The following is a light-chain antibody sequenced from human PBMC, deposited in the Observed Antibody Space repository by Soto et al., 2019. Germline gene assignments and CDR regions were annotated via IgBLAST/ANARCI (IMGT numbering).Light chain of an antibody. J-gene: IGKJ4*01. CDR2: GAS. CDR3: QQYINWPLT. Sequence: EMMMTQSPATLSVSPGEGATLSCRASQGVSNNLAWYQQKPGQAPRLLIYGASTRATGIPARFSSSGSGTEFTLTISSLQSEDSAVYYCQQYINWPLTFGGGTKVEIK. CDR1: QGVSNN. V-gene: IGKV3D-15*01.